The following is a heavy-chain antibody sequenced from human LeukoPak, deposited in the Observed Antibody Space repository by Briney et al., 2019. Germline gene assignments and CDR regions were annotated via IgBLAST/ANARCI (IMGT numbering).Heavy chain of an antibody. CDR3: ARGGRATPIYYMDV. CDR2: IYSGGST. CDR1: GFTVSSNY. D-gene: IGHD3-16*01. Sequence: GGSLRLSCAASGFTVSSNYMSWVRQAPGKGLEWVSVIYSGGSTYYADSVKGRFTISRDNSKNTLYLQMNSLRAEDTAVYYCARGGRATPIYYMDVWGKGTTVTVPS. V-gene: IGHV3-53*01. J-gene: IGHJ6*03.